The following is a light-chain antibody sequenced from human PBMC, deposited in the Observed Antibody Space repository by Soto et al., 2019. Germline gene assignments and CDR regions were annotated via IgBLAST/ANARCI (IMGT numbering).Light chain of an antibody. J-gene: IGKJ2*01. V-gene: IGKV1-33*01. CDR2: DAS. Sequence: DIQMTQSPSSLSASLGDRVTITCQASQDITNHLNWYQQKSGKAPKLLIYDASNLETGLPSKFIRSGSGPDYPFTNSSLQHDEIAANYYQQYHNHPPSYTFGQGTKLEIK. CDR3: QQYHNHPPSYT. CDR1: QDITNH.